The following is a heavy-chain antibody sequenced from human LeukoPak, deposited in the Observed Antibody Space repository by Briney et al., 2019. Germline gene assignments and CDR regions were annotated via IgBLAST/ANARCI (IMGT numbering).Heavy chain of an antibody. CDR3: VPRRDIFDY. V-gene: IGHV3-30*03. CDR1: GFTFSSYG. D-gene: IGHD5-24*01. J-gene: IGHJ4*02. CDR2: ISYDGSNK. Sequence: GRSLRLSCAASGFTFSSYGMRWVRQAPGKGLEWVAVISYDGSNKYYVDSVKGRFTISRDNSKNTLYLQMNSLRVEDTAVYYCVPRRDIFDYWGQGILVTVSS.